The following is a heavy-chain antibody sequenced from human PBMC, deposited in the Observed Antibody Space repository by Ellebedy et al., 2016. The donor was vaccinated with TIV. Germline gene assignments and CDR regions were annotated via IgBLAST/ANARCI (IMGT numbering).Heavy chain of an antibody. Sequence: SETLSLTXTVSGGSVSSGGYYWSWIRQPPGKGLECIGYIYNSGSTYYKSSLKSRVTISVDTSKNQFSLKLSSVTAADTAVYYCAREPIVVIRRGYFDLWGRGTLVTVSS. CDR1: GGSVSSGGYY. D-gene: IGHD3-22*01. V-gene: IGHV4-61*08. J-gene: IGHJ2*01. CDR2: IYNSGST. CDR3: AREPIVVIRRGYFDL.